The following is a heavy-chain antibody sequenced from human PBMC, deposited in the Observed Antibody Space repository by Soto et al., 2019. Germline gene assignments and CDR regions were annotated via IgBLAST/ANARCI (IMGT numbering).Heavy chain of an antibody. CDR3: ARVDLSGYDLYYGMDV. D-gene: IGHD5-12*01. J-gene: IGHJ6*02. CDR1: GYTFTSYG. CDR2: ISAYNGNT. Sequence: QVQLVQSGAEVKKPGASVKVSCKASGYTFTSYGISWVRQAPGQGLEWMGWISAYNGNTNYAQKLQGRVTMTTDTPTSTAYMELRSLRSADTAVYYCARVDLSGYDLYYGMDVWGQGTTVTVSS. V-gene: IGHV1-18*04.